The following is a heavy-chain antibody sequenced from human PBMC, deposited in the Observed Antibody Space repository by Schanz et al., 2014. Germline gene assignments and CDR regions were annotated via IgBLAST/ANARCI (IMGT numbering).Heavy chain of an antibody. CDR3: ARDRLECGAECYSVEVFEI. V-gene: IGHV1-69*04. J-gene: IGHJ4*02. CDR2: IIPSLGLA. D-gene: IGHD2-21*01. CDR1: GGTFSTYP. Sequence: VQLEQSGAEVKKPGSSMKVSCKASGGTFSTYPINWVRQAPGQGLEWMGRIIPSLGLAKYEQKFQDKVTITADTSTTTAYMELSGLRSEDTAVYYCARDRLECGAECYSVEVFEIWGQGTLVIVSS.